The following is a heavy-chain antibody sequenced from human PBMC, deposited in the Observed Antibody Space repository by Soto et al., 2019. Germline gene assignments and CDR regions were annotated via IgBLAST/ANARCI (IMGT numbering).Heavy chain of an antibody. CDR1: GLNLSNAW. D-gene: IGHD2-15*01. J-gene: IGHJ6*02. V-gene: IGHV3-15*07. CDR3: TTGSVEGV. CDR2: IKTNTEGGTT. Sequence: EVHLVESGGGFIYPGWSLRRSCAASGLNLSNAWMNWVRQAPGKGLEWVGRIKTNTEGGTTDYAAAVKARFTVSRDDSKNTLYLQMNSLKTEDNAVYYCTTGSVEGVWGQGTTVTVSS.